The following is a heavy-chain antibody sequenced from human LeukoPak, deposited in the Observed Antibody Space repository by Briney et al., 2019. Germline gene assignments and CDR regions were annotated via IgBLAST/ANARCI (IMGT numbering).Heavy chain of an antibody. CDR3: AKGPGSYNYYYYMDV. CDR2: IRYDGSNK. J-gene: IGHJ6*03. Sequence: GGSLRLSCAASGFTFSSYGMHWVRQAPGKGLEWVAFIRYDGSNKYYADSVKGRFTISRDNSKNTLYLQMNSLRAEDTAVYYCAKGPGSYNYYYYMDVWGKGTTVTVSS. CDR1: GFTFSSYG. D-gene: IGHD1-26*01. V-gene: IGHV3-30*02.